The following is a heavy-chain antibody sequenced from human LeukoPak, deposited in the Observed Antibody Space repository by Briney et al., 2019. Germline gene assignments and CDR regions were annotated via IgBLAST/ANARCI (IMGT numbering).Heavy chain of an antibody. J-gene: IGHJ4*02. V-gene: IGHV3-7*04. CDR1: GFTFSGYW. CDR2: IKEDGSEQ. Sequence: GGSLCLSCAASGFTFSGYWMSWVRKPPGKGLEWVANIKEDGSEQYYVDSVKGRFTISRDNTKNSLYLQMNSLRAEDTAVYYCARGGELPSAFDYWGQGTLVTVSS. CDR3: ARGGELPSAFDY. D-gene: IGHD1-26*01.